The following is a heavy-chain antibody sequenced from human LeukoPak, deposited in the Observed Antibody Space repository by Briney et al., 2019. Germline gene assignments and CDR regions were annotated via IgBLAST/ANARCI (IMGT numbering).Heavy chain of an antibody. CDR3: ARIRLSKGYSGYDWVYYYYYMDV. V-gene: IGHV4-59*01. D-gene: IGHD5-12*01. Sequence: SETLSLTCAVYGGSFSGYYWSWIRQPPGKGLEWIGYIYYSGSTNYNPSLKSRVTISVDTSKNQFSLKLSSVTTADTAVYYCARIRLSKGYSGYDWVYYYYYMDVWGKGTTVTVSS. CDR1: GGSFSGYY. CDR2: IYYSGST. J-gene: IGHJ6*03.